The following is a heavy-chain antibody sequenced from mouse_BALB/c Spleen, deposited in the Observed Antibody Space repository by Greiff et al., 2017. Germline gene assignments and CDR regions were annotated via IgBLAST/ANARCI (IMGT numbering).Heavy chain of an antibody. D-gene: IGHD1-2*01. CDR1: GYSITSDYA. J-gene: IGHJ1*01. CDR2: ISYSGST. CDR3: ASYYGYVGYWYFDV. Sequence: EVHLVESGPGLVKPSQSLSLTCTVTGYSITSDYAWNWIRQFPGNKLEWMGYISYSGSTSYNPSLKSRISITRDTSKNQFFLQLNSVTTEDTATYYCASYYGYVGYWYFDVWGAGTTVTVSS. V-gene: IGHV3-2*02.